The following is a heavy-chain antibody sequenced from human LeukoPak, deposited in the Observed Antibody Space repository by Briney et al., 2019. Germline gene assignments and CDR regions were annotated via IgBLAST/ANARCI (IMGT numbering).Heavy chain of an antibody. CDR1: GGSISSGGYY. D-gene: IGHD1-20*01. J-gene: IGHJ5*02. V-gene: IGHV4-31*03. CDR2: IYYSGST. Sequence: SETLSVTCTVSGGSISSGGYYWSWIRQHPGKGLEWIGYIYYSGSTYYNPSLKSRVTISVDTSKNQFSLKLSSVTAADTAVYYCARSPRAYHITGAVSWFDPWGQGTLVTVSS. CDR3: ARSPRAYHITGAVSWFDP.